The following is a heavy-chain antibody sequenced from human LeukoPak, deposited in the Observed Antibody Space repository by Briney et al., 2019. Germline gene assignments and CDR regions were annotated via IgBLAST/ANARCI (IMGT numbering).Heavy chain of an antibody. V-gene: IGHV3-21*01. Sequence: PGGSLRLSCAASGFTFSSYSMNWVRQAPGKGLEWVSSISSSSYIYYADSVKGRFTISRDSAKNSLYLQMNSLRAEDTAVYYCAREFYDILTGYSYDAFDIWGQGTMVTVSS. CDR3: AREFYDILTGYSYDAFDI. CDR1: GFTFSSYS. CDR2: ISSSSYI. D-gene: IGHD3-9*01. J-gene: IGHJ3*02.